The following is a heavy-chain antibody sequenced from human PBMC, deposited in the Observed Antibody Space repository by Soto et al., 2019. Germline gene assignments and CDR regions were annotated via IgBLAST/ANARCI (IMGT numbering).Heavy chain of an antibody. CDR2: IVVASGQT. J-gene: IGHJ6*02. V-gene: IGHV1-58*02. Sequence: ASVKVSCKASGSGFISSGIQWVRQAHGQRLEWIGWIVVASGQTNYAQNFRGRVAFTRDTSTATAYIELTGLTSEDTAVYFCSADRPDIGVGWWVWGQGTTVTVSS. D-gene: IGHD2-15*01. CDR3: SADRPDIGVGWWV. CDR1: GSGFISSG.